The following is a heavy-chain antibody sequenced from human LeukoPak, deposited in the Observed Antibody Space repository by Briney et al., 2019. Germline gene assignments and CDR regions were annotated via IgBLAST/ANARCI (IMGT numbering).Heavy chain of an antibody. J-gene: IGHJ4*02. V-gene: IGHV3-30*18. Sequence: GGSLRLSCAASGFIFNNYAMHWVRQAPGKELEWVAVIASDGRDKHHADSVKGRFTISRDNSKNIVYLQMNSLRPEDTAIYYCAKDLQIGAAVYYFDYWGQGTLVTVPS. D-gene: IGHD6-13*01. CDR3: AKDLQIGAAVYYFDY. CDR2: IASDGRDK. CDR1: GFIFNNYA.